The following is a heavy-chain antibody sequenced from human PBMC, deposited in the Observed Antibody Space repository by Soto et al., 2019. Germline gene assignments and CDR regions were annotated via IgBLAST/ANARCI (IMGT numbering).Heavy chain of an antibody. D-gene: IGHD7-27*01. V-gene: IGHV3-7*03. CDR3: VRELGLAY. J-gene: IGHJ4*02. Sequence: SLRLSCAASGFTLSNYWMTWVRQAPGKGLEWVANINKDGSQKNYVDSVKGRFTIARDNGQNSLSLQINSLRVEDTAVYYCVRELGLAYWGQGALVTVSS. CDR1: GFTLSNYW. CDR2: INKDGSQK.